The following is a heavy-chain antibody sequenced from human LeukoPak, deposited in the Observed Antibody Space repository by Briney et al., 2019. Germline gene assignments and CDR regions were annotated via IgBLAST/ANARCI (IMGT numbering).Heavy chain of an antibody. V-gene: IGHV4-61*02. CDR1: GGSINSNNNY. D-gene: IGHD3-22*01. J-gene: IGHJ4*02. CDR2: MYTSGST. CDR3: AAMIGYFDY. Sequence: SETLSLTCTVSGGSINSNNNYWSWIRQPAGKVLEWIGRMYTSGSTNYNPSLKSRVSISRDTSKNQFSLKLNSVTAADTAVYYCAAMIGYFDYWGQGILVTVSS.